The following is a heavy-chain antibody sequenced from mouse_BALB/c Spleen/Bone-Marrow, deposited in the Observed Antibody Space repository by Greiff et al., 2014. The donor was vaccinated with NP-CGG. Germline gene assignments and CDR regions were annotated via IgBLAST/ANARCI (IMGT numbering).Heavy chain of an antibody. CDR3: TRGGNWEDFDY. Sequence: VQLKESGGGLVQPGGSRKLSCAASGFTFSSFGMHWVRQAPEEGLEWVAYISSGSSTIFYADTVKGRFTISRDNPKNTLFLQMTSLRSEDTAIYYCTRGGNWEDFDYWGQGTTLTVSS. J-gene: IGHJ2*01. D-gene: IGHD4-1*01. CDR1: GFTFSSFG. CDR2: ISSGSSTI. V-gene: IGHV5-17*02.